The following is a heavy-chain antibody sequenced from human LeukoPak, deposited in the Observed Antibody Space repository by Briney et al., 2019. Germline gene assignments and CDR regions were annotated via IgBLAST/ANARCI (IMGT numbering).Heavy chain of an antibody. J-gene: IGHJ4*02. Sequence: ASVKVSCKASGHTFTSYDINWVRQATGQGLEWMGWMNPNSGNTGYAQKFQGRVTITRNTSISTAYMELSSLRSEDTAVYYCARGPYYYDSSGYYRMAFDYWGQGTLVTVSS. CDR2: MNPNSGNT. CDR3: ARGPYYYDSSGYYRMAFDY. V-gene: IGHV1-8*03. D-gene: IGHD3-22*01. CDR1: GHTFTSYD.